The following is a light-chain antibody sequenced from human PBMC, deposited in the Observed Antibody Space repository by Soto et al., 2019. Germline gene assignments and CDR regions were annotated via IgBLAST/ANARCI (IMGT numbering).Light chain of an antibody. Sequence: DIQMTQSPSSLSASVGDRVTITCRASQSISTWLAWYQQKPGKAPKFLIYDASTLESGVPSRFSGCGFGTDFIPTSSRLQPDDLACYCRQQYSSDSTVGQGTKVEIK. CDR1: QSISTW. J-gene: IGKJ1*01. CDR2: DAS. CDR3: QQYSSDST. V-gene: IGKV1-5*01.